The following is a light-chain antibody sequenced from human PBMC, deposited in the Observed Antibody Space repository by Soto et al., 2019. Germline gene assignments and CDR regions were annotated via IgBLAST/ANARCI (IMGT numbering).Light chain of an antibody. J-gene: IGKJ1*01. CDR3: QQYNGYSRT. CDR1: QSVDIN. Sequence: EIVLTQSPGTLSVPPGDRVTLSCLASQSVDINLAWYQQRAGQAPRLLVYGASTKATDMPGRFSGRGSGTEFTLTISRLEPEDFATFYCQQYNGYSRTFGQGTKVDIK. CDR2: GAS. V-gene: IGKV3-15*01.